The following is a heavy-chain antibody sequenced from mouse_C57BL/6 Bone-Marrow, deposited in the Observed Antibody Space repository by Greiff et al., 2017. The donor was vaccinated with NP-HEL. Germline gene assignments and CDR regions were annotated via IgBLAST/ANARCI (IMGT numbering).Heavy chain of an antibody. CDR1: GYTFTSYG. J-gene: IGHJ1*03. Sequence: QVQLKESGAELARPGASVKLSCKASGYTFTSYGISWVKQRTGQGLEWIGEIYPRSGNTYYNEKFKGKATLTADKSSSTAYMELRSLTSEDSAVYFCAILTTVVATRHFDVWGTGTTVTVSS. V-gene: IGHV1-81*01. D-gene: IGHD1-1*01. CDR3: AILTTVVATRHFDV. CDR2: IYPRSGNT.